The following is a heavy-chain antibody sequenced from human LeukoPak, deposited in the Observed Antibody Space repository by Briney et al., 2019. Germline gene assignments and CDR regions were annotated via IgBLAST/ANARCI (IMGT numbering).Heavy chain of an antibody. CDR3: VKEGAAAGIDAFDI. CDR1: GCTFSSYG. J-gene: IGHJ3*02. V-gene: IGHV3-33*06. D-gene: IGHD6-13*01. CDR2: IWYDGSNK. Sequence: GGSLRLSCAASGCTFSSYGMHWVRQAPGKGLEWVAVIWYDGSNKYYAAFVKGRFTISRANSKNTPYMHMNSLRADSAAGYYCVKEGAAAGIDAFDIWGQGTMVTVSS.